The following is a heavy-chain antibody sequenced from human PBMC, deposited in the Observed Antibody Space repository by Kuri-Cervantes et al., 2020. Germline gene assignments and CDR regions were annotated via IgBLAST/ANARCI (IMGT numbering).Heavy chain of an antibody. V-gene: IGHV3-23*01. D-gene: IGHD5-12*01. Sequence: GESLKISCLASGFTFTSYTMTWVRQAPGKGLEWVSGISGSGGITYYADSVKGRFTISRDNSRSTLYLQMNSLRAEDTAVYYCAKDMTSGGGYNSYYYCGMDVWGQGTTVTVSS. J-gene: IGHJ6*02. CDR1: GFTFTSYT. CDR3: AKDMTSGGGYNSYYYCGMDV. CDR2: ISGSGGIT.